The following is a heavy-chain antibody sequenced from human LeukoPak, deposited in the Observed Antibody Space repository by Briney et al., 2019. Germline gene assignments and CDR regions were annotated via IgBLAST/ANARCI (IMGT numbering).Heavy chain of an antibody. CDR2: ISSSGSTK. CDR3: ARDGHAYGRGSPHY. CDR1: GFTFSDYY. V-gene: IGHV3-11*01. D-gene: IGHD3-10*01. J-gene: IGHJ4*02. Sequence: GGSLRLSCAASGFTFSDYYMSWIRQAPGKGLEWVSYISSSGSTKYYADSVKGRFTISRVNAKNSYLQMNSLRAEDTAVYYCARDGHAYGRGSPHYWGQGTLVTVSS.